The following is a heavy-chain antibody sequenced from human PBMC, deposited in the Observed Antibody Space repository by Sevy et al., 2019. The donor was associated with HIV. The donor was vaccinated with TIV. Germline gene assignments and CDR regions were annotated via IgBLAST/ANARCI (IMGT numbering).Heavy chain of an antibody. CDR1: GGSISSSSYY. J-gene: IGHJ3*02. V-gene: IGHV4-39*01. CDR2: IYYSGST. D-gene: IGHD3-22*01. Sequence: SETLSLTCTVSGGSISSSSYYWGWIRQPPGKGLEWIGSIYYSGSTYYNPSLKSRVTISVDTSKNQFSLKLSSVTAADTTVYYCARLWGMIVVVTVPNDAFDIWGQGTMVTVSS. CDR3: ARLWGMIVVVTVPNDAFDI.